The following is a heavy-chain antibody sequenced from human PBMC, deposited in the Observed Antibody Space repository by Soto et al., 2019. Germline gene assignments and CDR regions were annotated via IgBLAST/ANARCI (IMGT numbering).Heavy chain of an antibody. CDR3: ARHLSETGYDLNY. CDR2: IYFSGST. CDR1: GGFITSDSYY. D-gene: IGHD5-12*01. J-gene: IGHJ4*02. Sequence: SGTLSLTCTVSGGFITSDSYYWGWIRQPPGKGLEWIGSIYFSGSTYYNSALKSRLAISIDMSKNQFSLNLSSVTAADTAVYYCARHLSETGYDLNYWGQGTPVTVSS. V-gene: IGHV4-39*01.